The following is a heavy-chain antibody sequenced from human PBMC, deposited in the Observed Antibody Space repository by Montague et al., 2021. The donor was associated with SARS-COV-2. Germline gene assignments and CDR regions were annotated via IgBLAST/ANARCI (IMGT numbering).Heavy chain of an antibody. CDR3: SKQPGAGAVVYWYFDL. J-gene: IGHJ2*01. V-gene: IGHV3-23*01. Sequence: SLRLSCAASGFAFNNFAMSWVRQAPGKGLEWVSSIFGSAAGTYYADSVKGRITISRDNSKNTLYLQMNSLKAEDTAKYYCSKQPGAGAVVYWYFDLWGRGTLVSVSS. CDR2: IFGSAAGT. CDR1: GFAFNNFA. D-gene: IGHD6-19*01.